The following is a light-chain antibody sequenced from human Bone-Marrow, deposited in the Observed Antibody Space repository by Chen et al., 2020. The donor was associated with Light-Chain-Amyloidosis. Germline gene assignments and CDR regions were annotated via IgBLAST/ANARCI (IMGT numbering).Light chain of an antibody. J-gene: IGLJ3*02. CDR1: NIGSTS. V-gene: IGLV3-21*02. CDR3: QVWDRSSDRPV. CDR2: DDS. Sequence: SYVLTQPSSVSVAPGQPATFACGGNNIGSTSEHCYQQSPGQGPLLVVYDDSERTSGIPERLSGSNSGNTATLTISRVEAGDEADYYCQVWDRSSDRPVLGGGTKLTV.